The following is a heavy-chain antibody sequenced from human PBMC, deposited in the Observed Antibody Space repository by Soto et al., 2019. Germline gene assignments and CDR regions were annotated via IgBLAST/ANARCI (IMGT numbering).Heavy chain of an antibody. CDR3: AGDRDAYCSKGICSGPYFDD. CDR2: ISDNSSVI. CDR1: GFTFSTYR. Sequence: XGSLRLSCAASGFTFSTYRINWVRQAPGKGLEWISYISDNSSVIYYADAVKGRFTISRDNAKNSLYLQMNSLRDEDTAVYYCAGDRDAYCSKGICSGPYFDDWGQGTLVTVSS. J-gene: IGHJ4*02. V-gene: IGHV3-48*02. D-gene: IGHD2-8*01.